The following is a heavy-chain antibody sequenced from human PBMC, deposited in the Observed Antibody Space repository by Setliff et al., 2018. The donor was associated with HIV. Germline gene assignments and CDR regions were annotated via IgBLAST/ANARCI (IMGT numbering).Heavy chain of an antibody. CDR3: ARDSLQYYYGSGTDSFDI. Sequence: GASVKVSCKASGYTFSSNYMHWVRQAPGQGLEWMAWINGGNGDTKYSQKFQGRVTVTVDTSAITAYMELSDLRSEDTAVYYCARDSLQYYYGSGTDSFDIWGQGTMVTVSS. CDR1: GYTFSSNY. V-gene: IGHV1-3*01. D-gene: IGHD3-10*01. J-gene: IGHJ3*02. CDR2: INGGNGDT.